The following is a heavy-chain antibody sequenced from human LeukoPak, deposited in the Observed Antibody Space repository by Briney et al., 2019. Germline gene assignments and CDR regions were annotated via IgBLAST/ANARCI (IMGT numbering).Heavy chain of an antibody. CDR2: IYYRGCT. CDR1: GGSISSSRYY. J-gene: IGHJ5*02. CDR3: AKGAGGFSYYNWFDP. V-gene: IGHV4-39*07. D-gene: IGHD5-18*01. Sequence: PSETLSLTCTVSGGSISSSRYYWGWIRQPPGKGLEGIGSIYYRGCTYYNPSLKSRVTISVDTSKNQFSLKLASVTAAATAIYYCAKGAGGFSYYNWFDPWGQGTLVTVSS.